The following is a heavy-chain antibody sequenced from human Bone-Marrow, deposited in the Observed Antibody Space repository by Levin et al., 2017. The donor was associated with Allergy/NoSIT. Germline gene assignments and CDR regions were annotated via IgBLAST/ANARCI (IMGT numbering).Heavy chain of an antibody. J-gene: IGHJ5*02. CDR2: IYPGDSDT. Sequence: PGESLKISCKGSGYSFTSYWIGWVRQMPGKGLEWMGIIYPGDSDTRYSPSFQGQVTISADKSISTAYLQWSSLKASDTAMYYCARVGVDSSGYYQNWFDPWGQGTLVTVSS. V-gene: IGHV5-51*01. CDR1: GYSFTSYW. CDR3: ARVGVDSSGYYQNWFDP. D-gene: IGHD3-22*01.